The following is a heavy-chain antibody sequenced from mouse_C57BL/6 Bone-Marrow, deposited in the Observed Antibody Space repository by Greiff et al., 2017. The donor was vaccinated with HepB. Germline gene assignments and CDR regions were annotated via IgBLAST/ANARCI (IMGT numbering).Heavy chain of an antibody. J-gene: IGHJ4*01. D-gene: IGHD2-4*01. CDR3: ARWDYSYAMDY. V-gene: IGHV5-17*01. Sequence: EVKLMESGGGLVKPGGSLKLSCAASGFTFSDYGMHWVRQAPEKGLEWVAYISSGSSTIYYADTVKGRFTISRDNAKNTLFLQMTSLRSEDTAMYYCARWDYSYAMDYWGQGTSVTVSS. CDR1: GFTFSDYG. CDR2: ISSGSSTI.